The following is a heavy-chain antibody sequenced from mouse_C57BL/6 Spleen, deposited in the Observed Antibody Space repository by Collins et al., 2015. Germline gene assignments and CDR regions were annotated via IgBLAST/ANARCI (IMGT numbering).Heavy chain of an antibody. CDR1: GYTFTDYS. Sequence: QIQLVQSGPELKKPGETVKISCKASGYTFTDYSMHWVKQAPGKGLKWMGWINIETGEPTYADDFKGRFAFSLETSASTAYLQINNLKNEDTATYFCARERGVAYWGQGTLVTVSA. CDR3: ARERGVAY. CDR2: INIETGEP. J-gene: IGHJ3*01. V-gene: IGHV9-2-1*01.